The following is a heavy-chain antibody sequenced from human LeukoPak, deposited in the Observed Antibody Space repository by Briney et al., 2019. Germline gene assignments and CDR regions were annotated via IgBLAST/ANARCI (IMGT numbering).Heavy chain of an antibody. Sequence: GGSLRLSCAASGFTFSSYEMNWVRQAPGKGLEWVSYISSSGSTIYYADSVKGRFTISRDNAKNSLYLQMNSLRAEDTAVYYCARGPYYYDSSGYYLDYWGQGTLVTVSS. CDR3: ARGPYYYDSSGYYLDY. V-gene: IGHV3-48*03. J-gene: IGHJ4*02. CDR2: ISSSGSTI. D-gene: IGHD3-22*01. CDR1: GFTFSSYE.